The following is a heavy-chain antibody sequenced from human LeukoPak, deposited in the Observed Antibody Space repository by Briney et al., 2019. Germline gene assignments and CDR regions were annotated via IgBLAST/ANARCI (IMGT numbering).Heavy chain of an antibody. CDR2: MNPHSGNT. CDR3: ARGGYDYVWGSYRPFDY. D-gene: IGHD3-16*02. J-gene: IGHJ4*02. Sequence: GASVKVSCKASGYAFTGYGINWRRQGTGQGLGWVGWMNPHSGNTGYAQKFQGRVTMPSNTSIRTPYMELSSLRSEDTAVYYCARGGYDYVWGSYRPFDYWGQGTLVTVSS. CDR1: GYAFTGYG. V-gene: IGHV1-8*01.